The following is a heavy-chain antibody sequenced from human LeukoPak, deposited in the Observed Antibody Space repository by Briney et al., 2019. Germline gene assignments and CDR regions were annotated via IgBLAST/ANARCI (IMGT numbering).Heavy chain of an antibody. CDR3: ARGPEADYYDFWSGYYYFDY. CDR1: GGSISSYY. D-gene: IGHD3-3*01. J-gene: IGHJ4*02. CDR2: ICYSGST. Sequence: SETLSLTCTVSGGSISSYYWSWIRQPPGKGLEWIGYICYSGSTNYNPSLKSRVTISVDTSKNQFSLKLSSVTAADTAVYYCARGPEADYYDFWSGYYYFDYWGQGTLVTVSS. V-gene: IGHV4-59*12.